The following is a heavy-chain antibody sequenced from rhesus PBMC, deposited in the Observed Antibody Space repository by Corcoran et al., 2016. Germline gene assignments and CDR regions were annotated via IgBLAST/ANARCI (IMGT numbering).Heavy chain of an antibody. CDR2: INSGGGRT. V-gene: IGHV3S42*01. J-gene: IGHJ4*01. Sequence: EVQLVESGGGLAKPGGSLRLSCAASGFTFSSYWMNWVSQTPGKGLEWISAINSGGGRTYYADSVKGRFTISRDNSKNTLSLQMNSLRAEDTAVYYCAKNYGSNYFDYWGQGVLVTVSS. CDR3: AKNYGSNYFDY. D-gene: IGHD4-29*01. CDR1: GFTFSSYW.